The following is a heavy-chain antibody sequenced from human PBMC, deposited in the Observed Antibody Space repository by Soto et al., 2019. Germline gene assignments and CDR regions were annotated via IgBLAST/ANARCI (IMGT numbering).Heavy chain of an antibody. J-gene: IGHJ3*02. Sequence: SETLSLTCTVSGGSISSYYWSWIRQPPGKGLEWIGYIYYSGSTNYNPSLKSRVTISVDTSKNQFSLKLSSVTAADTAVYYCAREGSPELTSYDSSGYYYDDAFDIWGQGTMVTVSS. CDR3: AREGSPELTSYDSSGYYYDDAFDI. D-gene: IGHD3-22*01. V-gene: IGHV4-59*01. CDR2: IYYSGST. CDR1: GGSISSYY.